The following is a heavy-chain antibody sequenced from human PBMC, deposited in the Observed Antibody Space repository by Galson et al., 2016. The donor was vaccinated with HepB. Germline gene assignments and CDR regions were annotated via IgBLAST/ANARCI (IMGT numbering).Heavy chain of an antibody. CDR1: GFSVSSTY. V-gene: IGHV3-53*01. Sequence: SLRLSCAVSGFSVSSTYMSWVRQAPGKGLEWVSVVFAGGDTYSADSVKGRFTSSRDTSKNTLYLQMNSLRAEDTAVYYCASGLGDYWGGGLDDWGQGTLVTVSS. CDR3: ASGLGDYWGGGLDD. D-gene: IGHD4-17*01. CDR2: VFAGGDT. J-gene: IGHJ4*02.